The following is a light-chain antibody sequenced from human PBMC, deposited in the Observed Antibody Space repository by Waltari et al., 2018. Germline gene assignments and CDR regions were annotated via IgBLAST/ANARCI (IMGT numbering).Light chain of an antibody. CDR1: PGAVTSGFF. CDR3: LLYYAGSHV. J-gene: IGLJ7*01. CDR2: STN. Sequence: QTVVTQEPSLTVSPGGTVTLTCASSPGAVTSGFFASWFQQKPGQAPRSLGYSTNFRHSWTPDRFAGSLLRGKAALTLSGVQPEDEADYYCLLYYAGSHVFGGGTHLTVL. V-gene: IGLV7-43*01.